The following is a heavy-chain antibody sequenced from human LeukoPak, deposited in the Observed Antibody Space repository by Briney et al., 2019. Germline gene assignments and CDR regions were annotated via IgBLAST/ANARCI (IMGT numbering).Heavy chain of an antibody. J-gene: IGHJ4*02. CDR1: GFTFDDYA. CDR2: ISWNSGSI. Sequence: PGGSLRLSCAASGFTFDDYAMHWVRQAPGKGLEWVSGISWNSGSIGYADSVKGRFTISRDNAKNSLYLQMNSLRAEDTALCYCAKADDYWGQGTLVTVSS. V-gene: IGHV3-9*01. CDR3: AKADDY.